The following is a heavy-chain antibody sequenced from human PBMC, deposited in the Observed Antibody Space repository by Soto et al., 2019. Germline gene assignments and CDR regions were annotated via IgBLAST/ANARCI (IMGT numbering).Heavy chain of an antibody. V-gene: IGHV3-11*01. CDR3: AREGDFWSGQMNWFDP. D-gene: IGHD3-3*01. CDR1: GFTFSDYY. Sequence: GGSLRLSCAASGFTFSDYYMSWIRQAPGKGLEWVSYISSSGSTIYYADSVKGRFTISRDNAKNSLYLQMNSLRAEDTAVYYCAREGDFWSGQMNWFDPWGQGTLVTVSS. CDR2: ISSSGSTI. J-gene: IGHJ5*02.